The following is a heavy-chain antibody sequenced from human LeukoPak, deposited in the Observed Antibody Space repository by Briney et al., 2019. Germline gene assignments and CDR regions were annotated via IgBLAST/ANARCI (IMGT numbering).Heavy chain of an antibody. CDR1: GFTFDDYA. Sequence: GRSLRLSCAASGFTFDDYAMHWVRQAPGKGLEWVSGISWNSGSIGYADSVKGRFTISRDSAKNSLYLQMNSLRAEDTALYYCAKDITWGSGSSTFDYWGQGTLVTVSS. D-gene: IGHD3-10*01. CDR3: AKDITWGSGSSTFDY. J-gene: IGHJ4*02. CDR2: ISWNSGSI. V-gene: IGHV3-9*01.